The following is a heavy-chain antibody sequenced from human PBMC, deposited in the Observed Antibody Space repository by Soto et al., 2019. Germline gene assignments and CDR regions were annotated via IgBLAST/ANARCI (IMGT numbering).Heavy chain of an antibody. CDR2: IYHSGST. CDR3: ARGYCSSTSCYEFDY. CDR1: GGSMSSGGYS. J-gene: IGHJ4*02. V-gene: IGHV4-30-2*01. Sequence: SETLSLTCAVSGGSMSSGGYSWSWIRQPPGKGLEWIGYIYHSGSTYYNPSLKSRVTISVDRSKNQFSLKLTSVTAADTAMYYCARGYCSSTSCYEFDYWGQGTLVTVSS. D-gene: IGHD2-2*01.